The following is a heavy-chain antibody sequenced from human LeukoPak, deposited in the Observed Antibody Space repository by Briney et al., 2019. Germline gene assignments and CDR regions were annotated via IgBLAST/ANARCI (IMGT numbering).Heavy chain of an antibody. J-gene: IGHJ4*02. CDR1: GYTFTGYY. CDR3: ARGGFDY. CDR2: ISPNSDDT. Sequence: ASVKVSCKASGYTFTGYYLHWVRQAPGQGLEWMGWISPNSDDTNYAQKFRGRVNMTRDTSISTAYMELSRLRADDTAIYYCARGGFDYWGQGTLVTVSS. V-gene: IGHV1-2*02.